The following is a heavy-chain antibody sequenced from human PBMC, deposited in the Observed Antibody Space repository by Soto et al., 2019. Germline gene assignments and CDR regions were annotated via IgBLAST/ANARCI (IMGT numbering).Heavy chain of an antibody. CDR3: AKDLSVRSGWYSHFDY. D-gene: IGHD6-19*01. Sequence: GGSLRLSCAASGFTFSSYGMHWVRQAPGKGLEWVAVISYDGSNKYYADSVKGRFTISRDNSKNTLYLQMNSLRAEDTAVYYCAKDLSVRSGWYSHFDYWGQGTLVTVSS. CDR2: ISYDGSNK. V-gene: IGHV3-30*18. J-gene: IGHJ4*02. CDR1: GFTFSSYG.